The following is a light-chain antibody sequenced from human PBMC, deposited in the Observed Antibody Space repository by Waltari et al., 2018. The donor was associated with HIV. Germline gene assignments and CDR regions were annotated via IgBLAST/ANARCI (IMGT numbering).Light chain of an antibody. V-gene: IGKV3-11*01. CDR3: QQRSNWPPIT. Sequence: LTQSPSSLSASVGDRVTITCRASQGLRNALAWYQQKPGQAPRLLIYDASNRATGVPARFSGSGSGTDFTLTISSLEPEDFAVYYCQQRSNWPPITFGGGTKVEIK. J-gene: IGKJ4*01. CDR1: QGLRNA. CDR2: DAS.